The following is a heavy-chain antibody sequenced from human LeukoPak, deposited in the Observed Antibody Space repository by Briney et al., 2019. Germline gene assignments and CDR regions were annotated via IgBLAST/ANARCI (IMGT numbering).Heavy chain of an antibody. J-gene: IGHJ6*03. D-gene: IGHD1-14*01. Sequence: TGGSLRLSCAASGFTFTTYTMNWVRQAPGKGLEWVSSISSSSSYIYYADSVKGRFTISRDNAKNSLYLQMNSLRAEDTAVYYCARDPDDYYYYMDVWGKGTTVTISS. V-gene: IGHV3-21*01. CDR2: ISSSSSYI. CDR1: GFTFTTYT. CDR3: ARDPDDYYYYMDV.